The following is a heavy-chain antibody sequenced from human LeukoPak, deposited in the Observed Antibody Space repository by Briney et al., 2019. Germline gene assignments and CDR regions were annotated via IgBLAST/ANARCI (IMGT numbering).Heavy chain of an antibody. CDR1: GGSISSYY. CDR2: IYYSGST. CDR3: ARVGDPSYYYYYYMDV. J-gene: IGHJ6*03. Sequence: NSSETLSLTCTVSGGSISSYYWSWIRQPPGKGLEWIGYIYYSGSTNYNPSLKSRVTISVDTSKNQFSLKLSSVTTADTAVYYCARVGDPSYYYYYYMDVWGKGTTVTVSS. V-gene: IGHV4-59*01. D-gene: IGHD4-17*01.